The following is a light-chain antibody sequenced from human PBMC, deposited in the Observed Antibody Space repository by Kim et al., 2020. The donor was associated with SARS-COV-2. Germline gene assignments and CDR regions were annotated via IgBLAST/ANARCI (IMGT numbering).Light chain of an antibody. Sequence: LAPGQSPTLTCKAIQRISNYFAWSQQKPGQTPRLLIYDASNRATGIPARFSGSGSGTDFTLTISSLEPEDFAVYYCQQRNNWPLTFGQGTRLEIK. CDR1: QRISNY. CDR3: QQRNNWPLT. CDR2: DAS. V-gene: IGKV3-11*01. J-gene: IGKJ5*01.